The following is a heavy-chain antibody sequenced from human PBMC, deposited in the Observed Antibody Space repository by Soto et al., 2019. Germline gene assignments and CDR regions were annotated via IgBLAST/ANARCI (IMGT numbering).Heavy chain of an antibody. CDR1: GFTFSRFG. J-gene: IGHJ4*02. CDR3: AKDPGPMIVVHYFDY. V-gene: IGHV3-30*18. D-gene: IGHD3-22*01. Sequence: GGSLRLSCAASGFTFSRFGIHWGRQAPGKGLEWVAVISYDGSNKYYADSVKGRFTISRDNSKNTLYLQMNSLRAEDTAVYYCAKDPGPMIVVHYFDYWGQGNLVTFSS. CDR2: ISYDGSNK.